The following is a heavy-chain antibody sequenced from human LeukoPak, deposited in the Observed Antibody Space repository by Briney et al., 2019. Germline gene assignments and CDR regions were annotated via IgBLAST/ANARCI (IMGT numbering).Heavy chain of an antibody. D-gene: IGHD1-26*01. CDR1: GFTFSDYY. J-gene: IGHJ3*02. CDR3: ARELGATVDAFDI. CDR2: ISSSGSTI. V-gene: IGHV3-11*01. Sequence: GGSLRLSCAASGFTFSDYYMSWIRQAPGKGLEWVSYISSSGSTIYYADSVKGRFTTSRDNAKNSLYLQMNSLRAEDTAVYYCARELGATVDAFDIWGQGTMVTVSS.